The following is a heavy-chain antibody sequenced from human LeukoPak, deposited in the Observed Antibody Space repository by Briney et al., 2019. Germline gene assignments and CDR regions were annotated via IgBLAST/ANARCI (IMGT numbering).Heavy chain of an antibody. CDR3: ARPRRDVWGRNYYFDY. D-gene: IGHD3-16*01. CDR1: GFTFSSYA. J-gene: IGHJ4*02. CDR2: ISGSGGST. V-gene: IGHV3-23*01. Sequence: PGGSLRLSCAASGFTFSSYAMSWVRQAPGKGLEWVSAISGSGGSTYYADSVKGRFTISRDNSKNTLYLQMNSLRAEDTAVYYCARPRRDVWGRNYYFDYWGQGTLVTVSS.